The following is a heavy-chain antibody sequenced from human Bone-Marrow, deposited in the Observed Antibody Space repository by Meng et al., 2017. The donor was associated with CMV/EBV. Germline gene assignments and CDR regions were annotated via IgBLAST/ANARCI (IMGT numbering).Heavy chain of an antibody. Sequence: GGSLRLSCAASGFTFSSYEMNWVRQAPGKGLEWVSSISSSSSYIYYADSVKGRFTISRDNAKNSLYLQMNSLRAEDTAVYYCARGGNDAYYYYYYGMDVWGQGTTVTVSS. CDR3: ARGGNDAYYYYYYGMDV. V-gene: IGHV3-21*01. CDR2: ISSSSSYI. J-gene: IGHJ6*02. CDR1: GFTFSSYE. D-gene: IGHD1-1*01.